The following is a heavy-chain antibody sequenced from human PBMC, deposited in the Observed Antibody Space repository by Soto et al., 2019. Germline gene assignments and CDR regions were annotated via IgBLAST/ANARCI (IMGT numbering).Heavy chain of an antibody. CDR3: RITGTTHLYYGMDV. D-gene: IGHD1-7*01. CDR1: GYTFTSYD. V-gene: IGHV1-8*01. CDR2: MNPNSGNT. J-gene: IGHJ6*02. Sequence: ASVKVSCKASGYTFTSYDINWVRQATGQGLEWMGWMNPNSGNTGYAQKFQGRVTMTRNTSISTAYMELSSLRSEDTAVYYCRITGTTHLYYGMDVWGQGTTVTV.